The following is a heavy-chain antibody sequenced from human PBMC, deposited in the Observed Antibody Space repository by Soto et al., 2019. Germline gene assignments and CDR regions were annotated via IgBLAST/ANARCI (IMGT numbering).Heavy chain of an antibody. J-gene: IGHJ4*02. V-gene: IGHV3-7*05. Sequence: GGSLRLSCAASGITCSSCWMSWVRQAPGRGLEWVANIKEDGSEKYYVDSVRGRFTISRDNAKNSLYLQMSSLRAEDTAVYYCTRSEVWGQGTLVTVSS. CDR1: GITCSSCW. CDR3: TRSEV. CDR2: IKEDGSEK.